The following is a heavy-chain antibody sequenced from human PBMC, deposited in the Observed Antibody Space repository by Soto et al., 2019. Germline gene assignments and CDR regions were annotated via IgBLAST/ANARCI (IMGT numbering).Heavy chain of an antibody. CDR2: IYRDDDQ. V-gene: IGHV2-5*02. J-gene: IGHJ4*02. CDR3: AHTVARGAYWETFNY. Sequence: QITLKESGPTLVKPTQTLTLTCTVSGFSVTTNGVGVGWFRQPPGKALEWLALIYRDDDQRYRPSLKSRVTITKDNTKNQVVLTMTNMDPVDTATYYCAHTVARGAYWETFNYWGQGTLVTVSS. CDR1: GFSVTTNGVG. D-gene: IGHD1-26*01.